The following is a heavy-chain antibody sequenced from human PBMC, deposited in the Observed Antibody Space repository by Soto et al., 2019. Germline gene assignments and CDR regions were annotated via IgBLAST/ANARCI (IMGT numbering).Heavy chain of an antibody. Sequence: QVQLQESGPGLVKPSQTLSLTCTVSGDSMGSGDYYWTWIRQPPGKGLEWIGYIYYIGTTFYNPSIESRVNISIDTSKNHFSLRLTSVTAEDTAVYYCSRGSTYYGFLTWGQGTLVTVSS. V-gene: IGHV4-30-4*01. CDR1: GDSMGSGDYY. D-gene: IGHD3-10*01. J-gene: IGHJ5*02. CDR3: SRGSTYYGFLT. CDR2: IYYIGTT.